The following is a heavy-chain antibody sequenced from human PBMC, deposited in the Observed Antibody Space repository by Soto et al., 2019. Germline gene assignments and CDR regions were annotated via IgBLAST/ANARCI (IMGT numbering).Heavy chain of an antibody. CDR3: ARDRSGGSCHDY. J-gene: IGHJ4*02. CDR2: IIPIFGTA. D-gene: IGHD2-15*01. V-gene: IGHV1-69*01. Sequence: QVQLVQSGAEVKKPGSSVKVSCKASGGTFSSYASSWVRQAPGQGLEWMGGIIPIFGTANYAQKFQGRVTITADESTSTAYLELSSLRAEDTAVYYCARDRSGGSCHDYWGQGTLVTVSS. CDR1: GGTFSSYA.